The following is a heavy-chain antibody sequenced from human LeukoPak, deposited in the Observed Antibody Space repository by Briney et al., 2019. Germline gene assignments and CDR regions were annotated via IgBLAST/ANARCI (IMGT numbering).Heavy chain of an antibody. Sequence: ASVKVSCKVSGYTLTELSMHWVRQAPGKGLEWMGGFDPEDGETIYAQKFQGRVTMTEDTSTDTAYMELSSLRSEDTAVYYCATDLIAAAGTPDDAFDIWGQGTMVTVSS. CDR1: GYTLTELS. J-gene: IGHJ3*02. CDR3: ATDLIAAAGTPDDAFDI. CDR2: FDPEDGET. D-gene: IGHD6-13*01. V-gene: IGHV1-24*01.